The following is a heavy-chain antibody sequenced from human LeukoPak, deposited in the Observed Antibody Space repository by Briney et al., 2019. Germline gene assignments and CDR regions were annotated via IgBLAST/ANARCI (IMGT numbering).Heavy chain of an antibody. CDR2: IYTSGST. CDR3: ARCSRYYGSGSYYEAAFDI. V-gene: IGHV4-4*07. D-gene: IGHD3-10*01. J-gene: IGHJ3*02. CDR1: GGSISSYY. Sequence: SETLSLTCTVSGGSISSYYWSWIRQPAGKGLEWIGRIYTSGSTNYNPSLKSRVTISVDTSKNQFSLKLSSVTAADTAVYYCARCSRYYGSGSYYEAAFDIWGQGSMVTVSS.